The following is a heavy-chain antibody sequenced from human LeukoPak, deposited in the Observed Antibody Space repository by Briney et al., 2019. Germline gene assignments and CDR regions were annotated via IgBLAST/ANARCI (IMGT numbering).Heavy chain of an antibody. D-gene: IGHD3-3*01. CDR2: ISSSSSYI. J-gene: IGHJ4*02. CDR3: ARDSEVLRFLEWSYYFDY. V-gene: IGHV3-11*06. Sequence: KPGGSLRLSCAASGFTFSDYYMSWIRQAPGKGLEWVSYISSSSSYIYYADSVKGRFTISRDNAKNSLYLQMNSLRAEDTAVYYCARDSEVLRFLEWSYYFDYWGQGTLVTVSS. CDR1: GFTFSDYY.